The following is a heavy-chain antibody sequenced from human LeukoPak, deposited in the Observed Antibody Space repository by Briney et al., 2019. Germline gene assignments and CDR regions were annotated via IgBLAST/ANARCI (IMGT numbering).Heavy chain of an antibody. D-gene: IGHD3-22*01. Sequence: SETLSLTCTVSGDSISNYYCNWIRQSPGKGLEWLGYIHNSGGTKYNPSLNSRVSISVDTSRNQFSLHLTSVTPEDTAVYYCAREPYYYDHTGFHPRYLDSWGQGALVSVSS. CDR3: AREPYYYDHTGFHPRYLDS. CDR1: GDSISNYY. CDR2: IHNSGGT. J-gene: IGHJ4*02. V-gene: IGHV4-59*12.